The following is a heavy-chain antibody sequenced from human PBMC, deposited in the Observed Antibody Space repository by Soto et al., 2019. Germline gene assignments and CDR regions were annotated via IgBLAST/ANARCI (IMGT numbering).Heavy chain of an antibody. CDR3: TRGVATIRD. D-gene: IGHD5-12*01. CDR2: VNHNGGT. CDR1: GRSFSDYT. V-gene: IGHV4-34*02. J-gene: IGHJ4*02. Sequence: QEQLQQWGAGLLKPSETLSLTCAVNGRSFSDYTWSWILQSPGKRLEWIGEVNHNGGTIYNPSLKSRVTISIDTSKNEFALKLSSVTAADTAVYYCTRGVATIRDWGQGALVTVSS.